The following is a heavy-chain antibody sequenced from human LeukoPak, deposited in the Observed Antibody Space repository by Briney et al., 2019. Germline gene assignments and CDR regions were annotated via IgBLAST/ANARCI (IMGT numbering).Heavy chain of an antibody. J-gene: IGHJ4*02. Sequence: ASVTVSCKASGYTFTGNYMHWERQARGQGPEWMGWINRNSGGTNDAQKFEGRVTMTRDTSISTAYMELSRLRSDDTAVYYCARETTVTLNFDYWGQGTLVTVSS. V-gene: IGHV1-2*02. CDR2: INRNSGGT. CDR1: GYTFTGNY. CDR3: ARETTVTLNFDY. D-gene: IGHD4-17*01.